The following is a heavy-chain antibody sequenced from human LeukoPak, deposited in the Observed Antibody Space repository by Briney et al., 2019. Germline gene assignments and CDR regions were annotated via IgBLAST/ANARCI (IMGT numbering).Heavy chain of an antibody. CDR2: IYPGDSDT. CDR3: ARVGYSYGYFDY. D-gene: IGHD5-18*01. Sequence: GESLKISCKGSGYSFTTYWIGWVRQMPGKGLERMGIIYPGDSDTRYSPSFRGQVTISADKSITTASLQWSSLKASDTAMYYCARVGYSYGYFDYWGQGTLVTVSS. CDR1: GYSFTTYW. J-gene: IGHJ4*02. V-gene: IGHV5-51*01.